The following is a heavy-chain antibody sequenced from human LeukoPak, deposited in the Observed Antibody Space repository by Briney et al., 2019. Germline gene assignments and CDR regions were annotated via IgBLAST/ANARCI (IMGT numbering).Heavy chain of an antibody. CDR3: TRDHWGENY. CDR2: IDSNSGGT. J-gene: IGHJ4*02. V-gene: IGHV1-2*02. Sequence: ASVKVSCKASGYTFTGYYIHWVRQAPGQGLEWMGWIDSNSGGTRYAENFQGRVTMTRDTSTGTVYMELSGLRSDDTAVYYCTRDHWGENYWGQGTLVTVSP. D-gene: IGHD3-10*01. CDR1: GYTFTGYY.